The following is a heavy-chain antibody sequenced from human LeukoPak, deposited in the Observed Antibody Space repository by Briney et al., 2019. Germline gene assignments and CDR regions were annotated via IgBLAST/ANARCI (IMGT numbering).Heavy chain of an antibody. CDR2: ICTSGST. CDR3: ARAPVTGTTFYYYYYMDV. J-gene: IGHJ6*03. CDR1: GGSISSGSYH. Sequence: SETLSLTCTVSGGSISSGSYHSSWIRQPAGKGLEWIVRICTSGSTNYNPSLKSRITISVDASKNQLSMKLRSVTAADTAVYYCARAPVTGTTFYYYYYMDVWGKGTTVTVSS. D-gene: IGHD1-7*01. V-gene: IGHV4-61*02.